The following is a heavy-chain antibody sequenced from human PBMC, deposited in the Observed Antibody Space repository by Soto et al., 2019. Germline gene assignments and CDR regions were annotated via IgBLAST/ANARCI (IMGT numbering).Heavy chain of an antibody. D-gene: IGHD3-22*01. V-gene: IGHV1-18*01. CDR2: ISAYNCNK. CDR3: ARVYYDSSGYPNWFDH. J-gene: IGHJ5*02. CDR1: GYTFTSYG. Sequence: QVQLVQSGAEVKKPGASVKVSCKASGYTFTSYGISWVRQAPGQGLEWMGWISAYNCNKNYAQKLQGRVTMTTDTSTCTAYMELRSLRSDDTAVYYCARVYYDSSGYPNWFDHWGQGTLVTVSS.